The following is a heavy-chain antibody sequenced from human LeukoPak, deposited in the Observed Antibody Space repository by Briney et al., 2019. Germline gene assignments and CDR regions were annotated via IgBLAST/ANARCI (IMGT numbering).Heavy chain of an antibody. CDR1: GGSISSYY. CDR3: ARQPKSYYYDSSGSRYYYYYMDV. J-gene: IGHJ6*03. D-gene: IGHD3-22*01. CDR2: IYTSGST. V-gene: IGHV4-4*09. Sequence: SETLSLTCTVSGGSISSYYWSWIRQPPGKGLKWIGYIYTSGSTNYNPSLKSRVTISVDTSKNQFSLKLSSVTAADTAVYYCARQPKSYYYDSSGSRYYYYYMDVWGKGTTVTVSS.